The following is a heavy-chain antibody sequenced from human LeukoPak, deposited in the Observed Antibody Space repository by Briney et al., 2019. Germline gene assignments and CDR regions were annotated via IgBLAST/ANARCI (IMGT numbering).Heavy chain of an antibody. J-gene: IGHJ4*02. Sequence: GGSLRLSCAASKFTFSSYSMTWVRQAPGKGLEWVSSISSSGSYIYYADSVKGRFTISRDNAKNSLYLQMNSLRAEDTAVYYCARDPTASGHWGQGTLVTVSS. CDR1: KFTFSSYS. V-gene: IGHV3-21*01. CDR3: ARDPTASGH. D-gene: IGHD6-19*01. CDR2: ISSSGSYI.